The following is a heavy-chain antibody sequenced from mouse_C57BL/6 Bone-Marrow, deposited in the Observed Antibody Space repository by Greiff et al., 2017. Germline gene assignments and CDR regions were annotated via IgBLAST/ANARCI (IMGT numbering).Heavy chain of an antibody. Sequence: VKLVESGPGLVAPSQSLSITCTVSGFSLTSYGVSWVRQPPGKGLEWLGVIWGDGSTNYHSALISRLSISKDNSKSQVFLKLNSLQADDTATYYCAKGGGRWLLHYWYFDVWGTGTTVTVSS. J-gene: IGHJ1*03. V-gene: IGHV2-3*01. CDR2: IWGDGST. CDR3: AKGGGRWLLHYWYFDV. CDR1: GFSLTSYG. D-gene: IGHD2-3*01.